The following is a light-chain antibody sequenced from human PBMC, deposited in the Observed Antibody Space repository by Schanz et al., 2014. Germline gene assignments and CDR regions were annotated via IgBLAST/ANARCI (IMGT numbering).Light chain of an antibody. V-gene: IGLV2-8*01. CDR3: AAWDDSLSGWV. Sequence: QSALTQPPSASGSPGQSVTISCTGTSSDVGGYYYVSWYQQHPGKAPKLMIYEVTKRPSGVPDRFSGSKSGNTASLTVSGLQAEDEADYYRAAWDDSLSGWVFGGGTKLTVL. CDR2: EVT. CDR1: SSDVGGYYY. J-gene: IGLJ3*02.